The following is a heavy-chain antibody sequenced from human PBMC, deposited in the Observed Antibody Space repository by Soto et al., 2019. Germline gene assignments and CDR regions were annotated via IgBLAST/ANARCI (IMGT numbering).Heavy chain of an antibody. Sequence: ASETLSLTCTVSGGSISSYYWSWIRQPPGKGLEWIGYIYYSGSTNYNPSLKSRVTISVDTSKNQFSLKLSSVTAADTAVYYCAREGQALDYYYYYYMDVWGKGTTVTVSS. J-gene: IGHJ6*03. V-gene: IGHV4-59*01. CDR3: AREGQALDYYYYYYMDV. CDR2: IYYSGST. CDR1: GGSISSYY.